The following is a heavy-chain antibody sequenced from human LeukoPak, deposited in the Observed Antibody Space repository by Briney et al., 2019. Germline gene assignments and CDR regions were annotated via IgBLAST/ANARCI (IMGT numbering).Heavy chain of an antibody. CDR1: GFSFSNTW. J-gene: IGHJ4*02. CDR2: ISGSGGST. D-gene: IGHD1-7*01. Sequence: GGSLRLSCAASGFSFSNTWMNWIRQAPGKGLEWVSAISGSGGSTYYADSVKGRFTISRDNSKNTLYLQMNSLRAEDTAVYYCAKVTGTTLDYWGQGTLVTVSS. CDR3: AKVTGTTLDY. V-gene: IGHV3-23*01.